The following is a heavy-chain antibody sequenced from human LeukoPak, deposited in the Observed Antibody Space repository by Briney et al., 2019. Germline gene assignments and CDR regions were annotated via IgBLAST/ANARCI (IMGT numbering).Heavy chain of an antibody. D-gene: IGHD6-6*01. CDR1: GYSISSGYY. J-gene: IGHJ4*02. V-gene: IGHV4-38-2*01. Sequence: PSETLSLTCAVSGYSISSGYYWGWIRQPPGKGLEWIGNIYHSGSTYYNPSLKSRVTILVGTSKNQFSLKLNSVTAADTAVYYCARYGYSSSAGDYWGQGTLVTVSS. CDR2: IYHSGST. CDR3: ARYGYSSSAGDY.